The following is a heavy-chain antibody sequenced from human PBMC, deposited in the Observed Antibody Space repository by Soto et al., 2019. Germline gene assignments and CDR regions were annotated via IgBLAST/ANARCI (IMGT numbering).Heavy chain of an antibody. CDR3: ATLKTNYYYYYGMGV. CDR2: FDPEDGEK. Sequence: GASVKVSCKVSGYTLSALSVHWVRQTPGKGLEWLGGFDPEDGEKVYAQKFQGRVSMTEDTPTDTAYMELSSLRSEDTAVYYCATLKTNYYYYYGMGVWGQGTTVTVSS. D-gene: IGHD2-8*01. CDR1: GYTLSALS. J-gene: IGHJ6*02. V-gene: IGHV1-24*01.